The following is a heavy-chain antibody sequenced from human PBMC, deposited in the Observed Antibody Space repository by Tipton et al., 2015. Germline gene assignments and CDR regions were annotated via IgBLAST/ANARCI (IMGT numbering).Heavy chain of an antibody. V-gene: IGHV5-51*01. CDR3: VRLGRDSYKGLYFDY. D-gene: IGHD5-24*01. Sequence: QSGPEVKKPGESLKISCKGSGYSFSNYWIGWVRQMPGKGLELMGIIYPGDSYTRYSPSFQGQVTISADKSISIAYLQWSSLKASDTAMYYCVRLGRDSYKGLYFDYWGQGTLVTVSS. CDR2: IYPGDSYT. CDR1: GYSFSNYW. J-gene: IGHJ4*02.